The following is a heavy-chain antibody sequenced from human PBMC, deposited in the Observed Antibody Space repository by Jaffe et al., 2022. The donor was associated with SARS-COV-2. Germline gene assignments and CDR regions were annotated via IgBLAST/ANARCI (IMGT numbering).Heavy chain of an antibody. D-gene: IGHD3-16*01. J-gene: IGHJ4*02. CDR2: IYYSGST. CDR3: ARVPSHLYYDYVWGSYESDY. CDR1: GGSISSGDYY. V-gene: IGHV4-30-4*01. Sequence: QVQLQESGPGLVKPSQTLSLTCTVSGGSISSGDYYWSWIRQPPGKGLEWIGYIYYSGSTYYNPSLKSRVTISVDTSKNQFSLKLSSVTAADTAVYYCARVPSHLYYDYVWGSYESDYWGQGTLVTVSS.